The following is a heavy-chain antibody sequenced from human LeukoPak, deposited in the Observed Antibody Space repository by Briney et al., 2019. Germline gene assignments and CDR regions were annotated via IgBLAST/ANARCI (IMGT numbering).Heavy chain of an antibody. D-gene: IGHD2-2*01. J-gene: IGHJ4*03. CDR3: ARDGCSTTSCYAD. Sequence: GGSLRLSCAASGFTVSNNYMSWVRQAPGKGLEWVSVIYSGGTTYYTDSVKGRFTISRDKFKNTLYLQMNSLRAEDTAVYYCARDGCSTTSCYADWGQGTMVTVSS. CDR1: GFTVSNNY. V-gene: IGHV3-53*01. CDR2: IYSGGTT.